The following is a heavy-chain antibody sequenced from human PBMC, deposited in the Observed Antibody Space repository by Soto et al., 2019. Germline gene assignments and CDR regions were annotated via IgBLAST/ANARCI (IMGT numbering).Heavy chain of an antibody. CDR3: ARGPANYGGNSGSVYNWFDP. Sequence: GASVKVSCKASGGTFSSYAISWVRQAPGQGLEWMGGIIPIFGTANYAQKFQGRVTTTADESTSTAYMELSSLRSEDTAVYYCARGPANYGGNSGSVYNWFDPWGQGTLVTVSS. J-gene: IGHJ5*02. CDR2: IIPIFGTA. V-gene: IGHV1-69*13. D-gene: IGHD4-17*01. CDR1: GGTFSSYA.